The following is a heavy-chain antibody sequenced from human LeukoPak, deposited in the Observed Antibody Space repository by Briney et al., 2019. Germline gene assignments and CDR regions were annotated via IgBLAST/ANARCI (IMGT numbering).Heavy chain of an antibody. CDR2: IYTSGST. D-gene: IGHD3-22*01. J-gene: IGHJ4*02. Sequence: SETLSLTCTVSGGSISSGSYYWSWIRQPAGKGLEWIGRIYTSGSTNYNPSLKSRVTISVDTSKNQFSLKLSSVTAADTAVYYCAREPSYYETHDYWGQGTLVTVSS. CDR1: GGSISSGSYY. CDR3: AREPSYYETHDY. V-gene: IGHV4-61*02.